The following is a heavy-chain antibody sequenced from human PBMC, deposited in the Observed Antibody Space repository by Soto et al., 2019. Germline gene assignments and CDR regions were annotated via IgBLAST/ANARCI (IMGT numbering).Heavy chain of an antibody. V-gene: IGHV4-34*01. Sequence: QVQLQQWGAGLLKPSETLSLTCAVYGGSFSGYYWSWIRQPPGKGLEWIGEINHSGSTNYNPSLKSRCTISVDTSKNQLSLKLSSVTAADTAVYYCASMAVAGTGDYWGQGTLVTVSS. CDR3: ASMAVAGTGDY. D-gene: IGHD6-19*01. CDR1: GGSFSGYY. CDR2: INHSGST. J-gene: IGHJ4*02.